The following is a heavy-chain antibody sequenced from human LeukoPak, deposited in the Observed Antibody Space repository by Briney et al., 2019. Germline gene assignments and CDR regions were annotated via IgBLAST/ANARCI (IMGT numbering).Heavy chain of an antibody. Sequence: GASVKVSCKASGYTFTSYAISWVRQAPGQGLEWMGRIIPIFGIANYAQKFQGRVTITADKSTSTAYMELSSLRSEDTAVYYCARAVYYDSSGPDFQHWGQGTLVTVSS. D-gene: IGHD3-22*01. CDR3: ARAVYYDSSGPDFQH. V-gene: IGHV1-69*04. J-gene: IGHJ1*01. CDR2: IIPIFGIA. CDR1: GYTFTSYA.